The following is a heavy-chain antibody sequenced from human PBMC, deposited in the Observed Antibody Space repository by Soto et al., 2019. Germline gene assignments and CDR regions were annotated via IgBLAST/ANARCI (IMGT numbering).Heavy chain of an antibody. CDR2: INSDGSST. D-gene: IGHD4-17*01. CDR1: GLTFSSYW. V-gene: IGHV3-74*01. Sequence: EVQLVESGGCLVQPGGSLRLTRAASGLTFSSYWMHWVRQAPGKGLVWVSRINSDGSSTSYADSVKGRFTISRDNAKNTLYLQMNSLRAEDTAVYYCALSHTVTTDYWGQGTLVTVSS. J-gene: IGHJ4*02. CDR3: ALSHTVTTDY.